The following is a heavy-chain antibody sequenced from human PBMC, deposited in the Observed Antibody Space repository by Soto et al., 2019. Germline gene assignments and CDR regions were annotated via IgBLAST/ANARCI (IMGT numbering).Heavy chain of an antibody. CDR3: VKDRVPGAYGHYYGMDV. V-gene: IGHV3-30*18. CDR2: ISYDGSDK. D-gene: IGHD5-12*01. CDR1: GFTFNNSG. Sequence: GGSLRLSCRVSGFTFNNSGMHWVRQAPGKGLEWMAVISYDGSDKYYADSVKGRVIISRDNSKNTLNLEMNSLRAEDTATYYCVKDRVPGAYGHYYGMDVWGQGTTVTAP. J-gene: IGHJ6*02.